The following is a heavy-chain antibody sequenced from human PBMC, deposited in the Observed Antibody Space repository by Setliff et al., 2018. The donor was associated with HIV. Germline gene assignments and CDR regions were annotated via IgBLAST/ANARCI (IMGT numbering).Heavy chain of an antibody. CDR1: GDSISSHY. CDR3: ARPVSKNFYGLDV. Sequence: TLSLPCTVSGDSISSHYWSWIRQPPGKGLEWIGTLYFGGSTSYNSSLKGRVTISAATSKNVFSLNMTSVTAADTAVYYCARPVSKNFYGLDVWGLGTTVTVSS. J-gene: IGHJ6*02. CDR2: LYFGGST. V-gene: IGHV4-59*11.